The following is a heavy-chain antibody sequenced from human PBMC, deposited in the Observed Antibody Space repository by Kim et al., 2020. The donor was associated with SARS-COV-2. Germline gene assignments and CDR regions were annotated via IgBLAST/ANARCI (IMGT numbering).Heavy chain of an antibody. CDR1: GGSVSSGSYY. V-gene: IGHV4-61*01. Sequence: SETLSLTCTVSGGSVSSGSYYWSWIRQPPGKGLEWIGYIYYSGSTNYNPSLKSRVTISVDTSKNQFSLKLSSVTAADTAVYYCARTYYYDSSGYRFDYWGQGTLVTVSS. J-gene: IGHJ4*02. D-gene: IGHD3-22*01. CDR3: ARTYYYDSSGYRFDY. CDR2: IYYSGST.